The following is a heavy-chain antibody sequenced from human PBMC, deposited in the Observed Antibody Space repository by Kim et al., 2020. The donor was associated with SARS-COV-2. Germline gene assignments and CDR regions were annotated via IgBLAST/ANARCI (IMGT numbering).Heavy chain of an antibody. Sequence: NYAQKFQGRVTSTADESTSTGYMELSSLRSEDTAVYYCAREESALVGATRWGQGTLVTVSS. V-gene: IGHV1-69*01. CDR3: AREESALVGATR. J-gene: IGHJ4*02. D-gene: IGHD1-26*01.